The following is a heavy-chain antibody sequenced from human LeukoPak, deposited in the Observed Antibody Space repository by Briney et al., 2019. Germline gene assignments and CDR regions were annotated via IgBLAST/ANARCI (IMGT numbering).Heavy chain of an antibody. J-gene: IGHJ6*02. Sequence: PGGSLRLSCAASGFTFSSYGMHWVRQAPGKGLEWVAVIWYDGSNKYYADSVKGRFTISRDNSKNTLYLQMNSLRAEDTAVYYRARDRVGGYCSSTSCYTRSYYYYGMDVWGQGTTVTVSS. CDR2: IWYDGSNK. D-gene: IGHD2-2*02. V-gene: IGHV3-33*01. CDR3: ARDRVGGYCSSTSCYTRSYYYYGMDV. CDR1: GFTFSSYG.